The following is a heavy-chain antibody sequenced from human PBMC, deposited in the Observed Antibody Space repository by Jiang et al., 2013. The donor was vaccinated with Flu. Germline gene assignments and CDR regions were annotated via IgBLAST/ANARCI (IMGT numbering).Heavy chain of an antibody. CDR3: VRDLNYHDRDIYYDVFDV. J-gene: IGHJ3*01. V-gene: IGHV3-7*01. D-gene: IGHD3-9*01. CDR2: IKGDGSLK. Sequence: VQLVESGGGLVQPGGSLRLSCAASGFTFKNYWMIWVRQAPGKGLEWVANIKGDGSLKYYLDSVKGRFTVSRDNAKNSLYLQMNSLRAEDTAAYYCVRDLNYHDRDIYYDVFDVWGHGTMVTVSS. CDR1: GFTFKNYW.